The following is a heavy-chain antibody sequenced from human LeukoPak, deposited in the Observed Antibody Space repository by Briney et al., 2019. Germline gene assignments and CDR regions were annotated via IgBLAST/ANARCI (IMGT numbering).Heavy chain of an antibody. D-gene: IGHD1-26*01. CDR1: DASISGGTYY. CDR3: ARRGGSGRAFDY. V-gene: IGHV4-39*01. J-gene: IGHJ4*02. CDR2: IYYTGST. Sequence: SETLSLTCSVSDASISGGTYYWGWIRQPPGKGLEWIGSIYYTGSTCDNPSLKSRVTISVDTSKNQFSLKLSSVTAADTAVYYCARRGGSGRAFDYWGQGTLVTVSS.